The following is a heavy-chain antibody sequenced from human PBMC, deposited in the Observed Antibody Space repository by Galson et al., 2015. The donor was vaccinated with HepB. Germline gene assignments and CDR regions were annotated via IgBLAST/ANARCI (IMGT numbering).Heavy chain of an antibody. D-gene: IGHD5-18*01. CDR1: GFTSSDYY. Sequence: SLRLSCAASGFTSSDYYMSWIRQAPGKGLEWVSYISSSGSTIYYADSVKGRFTISRDNAKNSLYLQMNSLRAEDTAVYYCAGGADVDTAMVTSRRPTYYYYYGMDVWGQGTTVTVSS. CDR2: ISSSGSTI. V-gene: IGHV3-11*01. CDR3: AGGADVDTAMVTSRRPTYYYYYGMDV. J-gene: IGHJ6*02.